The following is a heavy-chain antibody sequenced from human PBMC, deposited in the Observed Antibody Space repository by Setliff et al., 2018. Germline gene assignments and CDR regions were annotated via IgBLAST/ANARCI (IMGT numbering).Heavy chain of an antibody. CDR2: IDPKSGRT. Sequence: GASVKVSCKTSGYSFINYGLSWMRQAPGQGLEWVGWIDPKSGRTKYAVKFQGRVTMTRDTSKRIVYMELRSLTSDDTAVYYCARDPTGSDFVFSYFFDVWGKGTTVTVSS. CDR3: ARDPTGSDFVFSYFFDV. CDR1: GYSFINYG. J-gene: IGHJ6*03. D-gene: IGHD3-10*01. V-gene: IGHV1-2*02.